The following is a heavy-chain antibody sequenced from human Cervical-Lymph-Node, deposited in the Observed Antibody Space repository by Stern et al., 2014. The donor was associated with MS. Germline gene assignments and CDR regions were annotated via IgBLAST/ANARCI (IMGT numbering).Heavy chain of an antibody. Sequence: EVQLEESGGGLVKPGGSLRLSCAASGFTFSSYSMNWVRQAPGKGLEWASSISSSSSYIYYADSVKGRFTISRDNAKNSLYLQMNSLRAEDTAVYYCARDHDPLIRTPDYWGQGTLVTVSS. V-gene: IGHV3-21*01. CDR3: ARDHDPLIRTPDY. CDR1: GFTFSSYS. CDR2: ISSSSSYI. D-gene: IGHD3-16*01. J-gene: IGHJ4*02.